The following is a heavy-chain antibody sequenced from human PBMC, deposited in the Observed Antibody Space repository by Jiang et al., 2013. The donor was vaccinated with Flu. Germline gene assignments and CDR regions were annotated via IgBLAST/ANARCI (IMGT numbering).Heavy chain of an antibody. Sequence: SGAEVKKPGASVKVSCKASGYTFTGYYMHWVRQAPGQGLEWMGWINPNSGGTNYAQKFQGWVTMTRDTSISTAYMELSRLRSDDTAVYYCARDQTAGTTGHLYYYYGMDVWGQGTTVTVSS. V-gene: IGHV1-2*04. J-gene: IGHJ6*02. CDR1: GYTFTGYY. CDR2: INPNSGGT. CDR3: ARDQTAGTTGHLYYYYGMDV. D-gene: IGHD1-1*01.